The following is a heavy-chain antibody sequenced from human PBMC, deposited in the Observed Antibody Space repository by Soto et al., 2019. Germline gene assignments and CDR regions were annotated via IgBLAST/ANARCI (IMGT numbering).Heavy chain of an antibody. V-gene: IGHV3-33*01. CDR3: TRDSDTVAASE. CDR1: GFIFSSYG. CDR2: IWYDGSNK. J-gene: IGHJ4*02. D-gene: IGHD6-19*01. Sequence: QVRLVESGGGVVQPGRSLRLSCAASGFIFSSYGMHWVRQAPGKGLEWVAHIWYDGSNKYYGDSLKGRVTISRDNSKSTLFLQIHSLTAEDTAVYYCTRDSDTVAASEWGQGTLVTVSS.